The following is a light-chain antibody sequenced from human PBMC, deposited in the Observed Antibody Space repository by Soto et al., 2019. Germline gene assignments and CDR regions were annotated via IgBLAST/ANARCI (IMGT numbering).Light chain of an antibody. Sequence: DVVVTQSPLSLPVTLGQPASISCTSSQSLVYSDGNTYVNWFQQRPGQSPRRLIYRGSNRNSGGPERSIGSGAGTDFTLKISRVEAEDVGVYYSMQSTHWPLAFGLGNKVEFK. V-gene: IGKV2-30*01. CDR3: MQSTHWPLA. J-gene: IGKJ1*01. CDR1: QSLVYSDGNTY. CDR2: RGS.